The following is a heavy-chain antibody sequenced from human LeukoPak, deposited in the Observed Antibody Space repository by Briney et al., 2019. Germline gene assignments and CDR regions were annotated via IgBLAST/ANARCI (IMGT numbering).Heavy chain of an antibody. D-gene: IGHD3-9*01. CDR1: DGSISSSSYY. CDR2: FYYSGST. Sequence: SETLSLTCTISDGSISSSSYYWGWIRQPPGKVLEWIGNFYYSGSTHYNPSLRSRVTISGDTSKNQFSLKLSSVTAADTAVYYCARVSDILTGYYNDFDYWGQGTLVTVSS. V-gene: IGHV4-39*07. J-gene: IGHJ4*02. CDR3: ARVSDILTGYYNDFDY.